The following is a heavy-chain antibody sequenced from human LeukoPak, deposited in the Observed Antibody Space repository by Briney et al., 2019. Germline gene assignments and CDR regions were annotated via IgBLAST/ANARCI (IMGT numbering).Heavy chain of an antibody. V-gene: IGHV3-23*01. CDR1: GFTFSSYA. Sequence: GGSLRLSCAASGFTFSSYAMSWVRQAPGKGLEWVSAISGSGGSTYYADSVKGRFTISRDNSKNTLYLQMNSLRAEDTAVYYCANIPPYYYDSSGYDYYYGMDVWGQGTTVTVSS. CDR3: ANIPPYYYDSSGYDYYYGMDV. CDR2: ISGSGGST. D-gene: IGHD3-22*01. J-gene: IGHJ6*02.